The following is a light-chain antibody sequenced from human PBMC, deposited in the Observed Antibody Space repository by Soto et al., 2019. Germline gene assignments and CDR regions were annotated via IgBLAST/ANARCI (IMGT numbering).Light chain of an antibody. J-gene: IGKJ1*01. V-gene: IGKV3-15*01. Sequence: RVMPPSPITLSLPPGGRAALSSRASQSVSSTLAWYQQKPGQAPRLLIYGASTRATGIPARFSGSGSGTDFTLTISCLQSEDFATYYCQQYYSFPRTFGQGTEVDI. CDR2: GAS. CDR1: QSVSST. CDR3: QQYYSFPRT.